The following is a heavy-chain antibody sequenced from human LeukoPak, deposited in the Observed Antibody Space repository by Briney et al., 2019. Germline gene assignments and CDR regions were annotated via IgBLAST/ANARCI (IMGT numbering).Heavy chain of an antibody. Sequence: GGSLRLSCAASGFTFSSYSMNWVRQAPGKGLEWVSSISSSSSYIYYADSVKGRFTISRDNAKNSLYLQMNSLRAEDTAVYYCARSSHYYDSSGYVRDAFDIWGQETMVTVSS. D-gene: IGHD3-22*01. V-gene: IGHV3-21*01. CDR2: ISSSSSYI. CDR1: GFTFSSYS. CDR3: ARSSHYYDSSGYVRDAFDI. J-gene: IGHJ3*02.